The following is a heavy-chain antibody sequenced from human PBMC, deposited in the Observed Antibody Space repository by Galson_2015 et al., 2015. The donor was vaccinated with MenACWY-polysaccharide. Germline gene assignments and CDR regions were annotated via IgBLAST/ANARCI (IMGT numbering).Heavy chain of an antibody. V-gene: IGHV3-33*01. Sequence: SLRLSCAAPGLTFSSFGMHWVRQAPGKGLEWVAVIWSDSSNQHYADSVKGRFTISRDNPKDTLYLQMNSLRAEDTAVYYCARDRTNSHCMDVWGKGTTVTVSS. CDR3: ARDRTNSHCMDV. CDR1: GLTFSSFG. CDR2: IWSDSSNQ. J-gene: IGHJ6*03. D-gene: IGHD1-7*01.